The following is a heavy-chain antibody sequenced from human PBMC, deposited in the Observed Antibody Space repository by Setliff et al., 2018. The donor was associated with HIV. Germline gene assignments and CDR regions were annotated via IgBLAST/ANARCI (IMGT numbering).Heavy chain of an antibody. Sequence: ASVMVSCKAPGFTLTRYFIHWARQVAGQRPEWVGIINPRGDRTTYAQSFQGRVRMSRDTSTTTLELNSLRAEDTAVYYCAAETFYGAGSYYREAPDIWGQGTLVTVSS. V-gene: IGHV1-46*01. J-gene: IGHJ3*02. CDR3: AAETFYGAGSYYREAPDI. CDR2: INPRGDRT. CDR1: GFTLTRYF. D-gene: IGHD3-10*01.